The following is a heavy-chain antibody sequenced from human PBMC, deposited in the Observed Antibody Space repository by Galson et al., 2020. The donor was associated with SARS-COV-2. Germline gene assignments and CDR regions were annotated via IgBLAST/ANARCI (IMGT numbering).Heavy chain of an antibody. CDR1: GYTFTSYS. CDR3: ARDAVLLWFGELYPDAFDI. V-gene: IGHV1-3*01. CDR2: INAGNGNT. D-gene: IGHD3-10*01. J-gene: IGHJ3*02. Sequence: ASVKVSCKASGYTFTSYSMHWVRQAPGQRLEWMGWINAGNGNTKYSQKFQGRVTITSDTSASTAYMELSSLRSEDTAVYYCARDAVLLWFGELYPDAFDIWGQVTMVTVSS.